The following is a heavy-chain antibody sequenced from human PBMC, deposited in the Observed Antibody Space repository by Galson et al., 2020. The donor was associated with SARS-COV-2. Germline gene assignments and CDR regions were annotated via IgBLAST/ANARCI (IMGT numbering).Heavy chain of an antibody. Sequence: GGSLRLSCAASGFTFSNYWMSWVRQAPGKGLEWVANIKQDGSEKNYVDSVEGRFTISRDNAKNLLYLQMNSLRAEDTAVYYCARRYCSGGSCYSHAYYYYYMDVWGKGTTVTVSS. J-gene: IGHJ6*03. D-gene: IGHD2-15*01. CDR1: GFTFSNYW. CDR2: IKQDGSEK. V-gene: IGHV3-7*01. CDR3: ARRYCSGGSCYSHAYYYYYMDV.